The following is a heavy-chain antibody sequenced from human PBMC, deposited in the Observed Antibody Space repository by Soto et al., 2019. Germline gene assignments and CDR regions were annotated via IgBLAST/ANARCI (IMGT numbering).Heavy chain of an antibody. D-gene: IGHD4-17*01. J-gene: IGHJ4*01. CDR2: SSAYNADT. CDR3: ARVRNYGEFGDY. V-gene: IGHV1-18*01. CDR1: GYSFRNYG. Sequence: QVHVVQSGAEVKKPGASVKVSCKASGYSFRNYGIVWVRQAPGQGLEWMAWSSAYNADTNYAQKFQGRVTLTTDTSTGTAYMELNSLRTDDTAVHYCARVRNYGEFGDYWGQGPLVTVSS.